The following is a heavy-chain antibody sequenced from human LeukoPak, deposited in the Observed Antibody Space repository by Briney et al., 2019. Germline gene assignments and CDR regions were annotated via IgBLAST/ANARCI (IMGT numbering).Heavy chain of an antibody. J-gene: IGHJ2*01. CDR1: GGSISSYY. CDR2: VYTSGST. Sequence: SETLSLTCTVSGGSISSYYWSWIRQPAGKGLEWIGRVYTSGSTNYNPSLKSRVTMSVDTSKNQFSLKLSSVTAADTAVYYCARVPGATANWYFDLWGRGTLVTVSS. V-gene: IGHV4-4*07. D-gene: IGHD3-10*01. CDR3: ARVPGATANWYFDL.